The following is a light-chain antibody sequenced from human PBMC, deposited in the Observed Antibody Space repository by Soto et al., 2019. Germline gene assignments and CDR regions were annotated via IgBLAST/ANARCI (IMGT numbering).Light chain of an antibody. Sequence: EIVLTQSPGTLSLSPGERATLSCRASQSVSSNCLAWYQQKPGQAPRPLIYGASSRATGIPDRFSGSGSGTDFTLTISRLEPEDFAVYYCQQYNSSPPTFGGGTKVEIK. J-gene: IGKJ4*01. CDR2: GAS. CDR3: QQYNSSPPT. CDR1: QSVSSNC. V-gene: IGKV3-20*01.